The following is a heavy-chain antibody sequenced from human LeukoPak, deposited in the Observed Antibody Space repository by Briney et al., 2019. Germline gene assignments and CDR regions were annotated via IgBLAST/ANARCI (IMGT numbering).Heavy chain of an antibody. D-gene: IGHD3-10*01. CDR1: GLTFHDYA. J-gene: IGHJ4*02. Sequence: GGSLRLSCVASGLTFHDYAMHWVRQAPGKGLEWVSLISADGGSTFYADSVRGRFSISRDNSKNSLYLQMNSLRTEDTAMYYCAKESGKFYYWGEGTLVTVSS. CDR2: ISADGGST. V-gene: IGHV3-43*02. CDR3: AKESGKFYY.